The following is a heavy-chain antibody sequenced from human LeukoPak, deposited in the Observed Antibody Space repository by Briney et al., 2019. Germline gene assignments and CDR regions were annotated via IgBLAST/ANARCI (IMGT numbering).Heavy chain of an antibody. CDR2: IKSKNDGGTT. CDR1: GFTFSNAW. CDR3: TTEVGALFDY. J-gene: IGHJ4*02. Sequence: GGALRLSCAASGFTFSNAWMSWVRQAPGKGLEWVGRIKSKNDGGTTDYAAPGIGRITISRDDSKNRLYLQMNSLKTEDTAVYYCTTEVGALFDYWGQGTLVSVSS. V-gene: IGHV3-15*01. D-gene: IGHD1-26*01.